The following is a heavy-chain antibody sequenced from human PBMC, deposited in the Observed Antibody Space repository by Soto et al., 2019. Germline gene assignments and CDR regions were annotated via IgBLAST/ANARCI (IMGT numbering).Heavy chain of an antibody. D-gene: IGHD6-13*01. CDR2: ISAYNGNT. J-gene: IGHJ6*02. V-gene: IGHV1-18*01. CDR1: GYTFTSYG. CDR3: ARDYSSSWHYYYGMDV. Sequence: XSVKVSCKASGYTFTSYGISWVRQAPGQGLEWMGWISAYNGNTNYAQKLQGRVTMTTDTSTSTAYMELRSLRSDDTAVYYCARDYSSSWHYYYGMDVWGQGTTVTVSS.